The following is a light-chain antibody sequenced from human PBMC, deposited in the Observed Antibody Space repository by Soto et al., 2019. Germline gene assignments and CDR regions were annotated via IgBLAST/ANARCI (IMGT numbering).Light chain of an antibody. Sequence: DIHLTQSPSSLSASVGDRVTVTCRASQDISTYLAWFQQKPGKAPQLLIYPASSLEGGVPSRFSGRGSGTEFSLTISSLQPEDFATYYCQPHHTYPSTFGQGTKLDIK. CDR2: PAS. V-gene: IGKV1-9*01. CDR3: QPHHTYPST. J-gene: IGKJ2*01. CDR1: QDISTY.